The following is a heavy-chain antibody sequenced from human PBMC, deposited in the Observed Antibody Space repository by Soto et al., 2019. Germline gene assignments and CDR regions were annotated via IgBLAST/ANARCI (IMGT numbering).Heavy chain of an antibody. CDR2: INHSGST. D-gene: IGHD1-26*01. CDR3: ARGWGLEWELDYFDY. J-gene: IGHJ4*02. CDR1: GGSFSGYY. Sequence: SETLSLTCAVYGGSFSGYYWSWIRQPPGKGLEWIGEINHSGSTNYNPSLKSRVTISVDTSKNQFSLKLSSVTAADTAVYYCARGWGLEWELDYFDYWGQGTLVTVSS. V-gene: IGHV4-34*01.